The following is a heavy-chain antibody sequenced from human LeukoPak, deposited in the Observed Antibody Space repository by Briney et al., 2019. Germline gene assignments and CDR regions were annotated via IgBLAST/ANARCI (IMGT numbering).Heavy chain of an antibody. D-gene: IGHD3-10*01. CDR1: GFTFSSYG. CDR3: AKDRVDGSGSQFDS. Sequence: GGTLRLSCAASGFTFSSYGMSWVRQAPGKGLEWVSAISGSGGSTYYADSVKGRFTISRDNAMDTLYLQMNSLRADDTAVYYCAKDRVDGSGSQFDSWGQGSLVIVSS. V-gene: IGHV3-23*01. J-gene: IGHJ4*02. CDR2: ISGSGGST.